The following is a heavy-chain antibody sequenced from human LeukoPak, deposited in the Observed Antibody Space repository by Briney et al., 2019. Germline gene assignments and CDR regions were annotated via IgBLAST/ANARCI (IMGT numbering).Heavy chain of an antibody. J-gene: IGHJ3*02. CDR1: GFTFSSYS. V-gene: IGHV3-48*04. D-gene: IGHD1-14*01. Sequence: GGSLRLSCAASGFTFSSYSMNWVRQAPGKGLEWVSYISSSSSTIYYADSVKGRFTISRDNAKNSLYLQMNSLKTEDTAVYYCTTPTQDDPNAFDIWGQGTMVTVSS. CDR3: TTPTQDDPNAFDI. CDR2: ISSSSSTI.